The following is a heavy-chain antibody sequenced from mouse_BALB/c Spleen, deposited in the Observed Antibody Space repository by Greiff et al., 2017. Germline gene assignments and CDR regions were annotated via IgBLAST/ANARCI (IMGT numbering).Heavy chain of an antibody. D-gene: IGHD2-12*01. CDR1: GYTFTSYW. CDR2: INPSTGYT. J-gene: IGHJ4*01. CDR3: ARGERLFLYYAMDY. Sequence: QVQLQQSGAELAKPGASVKMSCKASGYTFTSYWMHWVKQRPGQGLEWIGYINPSTGYTEYNQKFKDKATLTADKSSSTAYMQLSSLTSEDSAVYYCARGERLFLYYAMDYWGQGTSVTVSS. V-gene: IGHV1-7*01.